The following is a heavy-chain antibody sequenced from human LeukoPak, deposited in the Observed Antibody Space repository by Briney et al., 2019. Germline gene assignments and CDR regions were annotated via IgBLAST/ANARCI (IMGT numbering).Heavy chain of an antibody. CDR3: AKDRSSGWYFDY. J-gene: IGHJ4*02. CDR2: ISSSSSYI. V-gene: IGHV3-21*04. CDR1: GFTFSSYS. Sequence: GGSLRLSCAASGFTFSSYSMNWVRQAPGKGLEWVSSISSSSSYIYYADSVKGRFTISRDKAKNSLYLQMNSLRAEDTAVYYCAKDRSSGWYFDYWGQGTLVTVSS. D-gene: IGHD6-19*01.